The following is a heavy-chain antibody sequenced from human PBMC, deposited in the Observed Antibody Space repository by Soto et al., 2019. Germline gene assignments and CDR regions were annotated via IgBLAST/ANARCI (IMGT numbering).Heavy chain of an antibody. Sequence: SPTLSLTCVISGDSVSSNSAAWNWFRLSPSRGLEWLARTYYRSRWYNDYAVSVRSRITVNPDTSKNQFSLQLTSVTPEDTAVYYCAGTTSHQWYYMDVWGKGTTVTVSS. CDR3: AGTTSHQWYYMDV. CDR2: TYYRSRWYN. CDR1: GDSVSSNSAA. D-gene: IGHD1-7*01. J-gene: IGHJ6*03. V-gene: IGHV6-1*01.